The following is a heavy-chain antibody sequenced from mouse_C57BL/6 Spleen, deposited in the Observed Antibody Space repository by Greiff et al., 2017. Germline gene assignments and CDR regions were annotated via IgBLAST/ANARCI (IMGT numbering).Heavy chain of an antibody. V-gene: IGHV1-52*01. J-gene: IGHJ3*01. Sequence: VQLQQPGAELVRPGSSVKLSCKASGYTFTSYWMHWVKQRPIQGLEWIGNIDPSDSETHYNQKFKDKATLTVDKSSSTAYMQLSSLTSEDSAVYYCARGTVVAPFAYWGQGTLVTVSA. D-gene: IGHD1-1*01. CDR1: GYTFTSYW. CDR2: IDPSDSET. CDR3: ARGTVVAPFAY.